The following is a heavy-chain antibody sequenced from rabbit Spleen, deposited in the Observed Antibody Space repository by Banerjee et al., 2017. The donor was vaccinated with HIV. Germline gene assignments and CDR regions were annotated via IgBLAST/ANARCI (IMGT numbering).Heavy chain of an antibody. J-gene: IGHJ4*01. D-gene: IGHD2-1*01. V-gene: IGHV1S40*01. Sequence: QSLEESGGDLVKPGASLTLTCTASGFSFSRNVMCWVRQAPGKGPEWIACIYTADGSTYYANWAKGRFTISKTSSTTVTLQMTSLTAADTATYFCARLLIYDDVGDMYYFNLWGQGTLVTVS. CDR2: IYTADGST. CDR3: ARLLIYDDVGDMYYFNL. CDR1: GFSFSRNV.